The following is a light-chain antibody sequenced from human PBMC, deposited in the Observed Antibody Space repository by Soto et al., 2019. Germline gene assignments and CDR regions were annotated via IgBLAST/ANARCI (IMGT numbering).Light chain of an antibody. CDR3: SSYTTISTVV. CDR1: SNDVGGYNY. CDR2: DVS. Sequence: QSALTQPASVSGSPGQSITISCTGTSNDVGGYNYVSWYPQHPGKAPKLMIYDVSNRPSGVSNRFSGSKSGNTASLTISGLQAEDEADYYCSSYTTISTVVFGGGTQLTVL. J-gene: IGLJ2*01. V-gene: IGLV2-14*03.